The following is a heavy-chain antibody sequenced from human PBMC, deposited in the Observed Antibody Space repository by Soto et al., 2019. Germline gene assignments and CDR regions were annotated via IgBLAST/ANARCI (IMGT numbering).Heavy chain of an antibody. D-gene: IGHD2-15*01. CDR1: GGTFSSYA. J-gene: IGHJ4*02. CDR2: IIPIFGTA. CDR3: ARHVFPFSDLLLAFDY. V-gene: IGHV1-69*13. Sequence: ASVKVSCKASGGTFSSYAISWVRQAPGQGLEWMGGIIPIFGTANYAQKFQGRVTITADESTSTAYMELSSLRSEDTAVYYCARHVFPFSDLLLAFDYWGQGTLVTVSS.